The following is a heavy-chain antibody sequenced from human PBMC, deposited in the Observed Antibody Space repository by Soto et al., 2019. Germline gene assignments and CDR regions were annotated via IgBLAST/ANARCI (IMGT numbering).Heavy chain of an antibody. J-gene: IGHJ4*02. CDR3: ARDRERDGYNYVVFDY. CDR2: INPSGGST. CDR1: GYTFTSYY. D-gene: IGHD5-12*01. Sequence: ASVKVSCKASGYTFTSYYMHWVRQAPGQGLEWMGIINPSGGSTSYAQKFQGRVTMTRDTSTSTVYMELSSLRSEDTAVYYCARDRERDGYNYVVFDYWGQGTLVTVSS. V-gene: IGHV1-46*01.